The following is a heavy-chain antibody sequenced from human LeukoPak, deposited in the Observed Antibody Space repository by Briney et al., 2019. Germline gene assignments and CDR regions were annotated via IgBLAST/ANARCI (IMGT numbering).Heavy chain of an antibody. CDR3: AKDRAFLAYCGGDCYWATYFDY. CDR1: GFTFSSYA. D-gene: IGHD2-21*02. CDR2: ISGSGGST. V-gene: IGHV3-23*01. J-gene: IGHJ4*02. Sequence: GGSLRLSCAASGFTFSSYAMSWVRQAPGKGLEWVSAISGSGGSTYYADSVKGRFTISRDNSKNTLYLQMNSLRAEDTAVYYCAKDRAFLAYCGGDCYWATYFDYWGQGTLVTVSS.